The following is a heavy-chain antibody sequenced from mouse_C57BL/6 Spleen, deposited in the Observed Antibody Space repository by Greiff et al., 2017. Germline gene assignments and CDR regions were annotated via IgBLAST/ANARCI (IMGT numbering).Heavy chain of an antibody. J-gene: IGHJ1*03. D-gene: IGHD1-1*01. Sequence: QVQLQQSGAELVRPGASVTLSCKASGYTFTDYEMHWVKQTPVHGLEWIGAIDPETGGTAYNQKFKGKAILTADKSSSTAYMELRSLTSEDSAVYYCTRLGRYTFDVWGTGTTVTVSS. CDR3: TRLGRYTFDV. CDR1: GYTFTDYE. V-gene: IGHV1-15*01. CDR2: IDPETGGT.